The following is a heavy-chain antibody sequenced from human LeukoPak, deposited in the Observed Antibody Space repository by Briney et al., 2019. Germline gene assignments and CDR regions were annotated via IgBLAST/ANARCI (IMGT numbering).Heavy chain of an antibody. J-gene: IGHJ4*02. CDR1: GGSFSGYY. CDR2: INHSGST. V-gene: IGHV4-34*01. D-gene: IGHD3-10*01. Sequence: SETLSLTCAVYGGSFSGYYWSWIRQPPGKGLEWIGEINHSGSTSYNPSLKSRVTISVDTSKNQFSLKLSSVTAADTAVYYCARGPYGSGDYWGQGTLVTVSS. CDR3: ARGPYGSGDY.